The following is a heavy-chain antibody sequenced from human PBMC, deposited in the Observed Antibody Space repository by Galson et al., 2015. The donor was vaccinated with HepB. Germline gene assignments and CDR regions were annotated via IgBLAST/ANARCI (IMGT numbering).Heavy chain of an antibody. CDR3: AKTDHSGWSIDN. J-gene: IGHJ4*02. V-gene: IGHV3-30-3*02. CDR2: ISYDGRNK. D-gene: IGHD6-19*01. Sequence: LRLSCAASGFTFGSYALHWVRQAPHKGLEWVAIISYDGRNKYYADSVKGRFTISRDQSKNTLSLLMSSLRAEDTGLYYCAKTDHSGWSIDNWGQGVLVTVSS. CDR1: GFTFGSYA.